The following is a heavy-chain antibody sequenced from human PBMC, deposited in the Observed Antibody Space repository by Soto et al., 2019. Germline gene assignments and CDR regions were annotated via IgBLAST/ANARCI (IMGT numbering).Heavy chain of an antibody. D-gene: IGHD2-21*01. CDR2: ISGSGGST. V-gene: IGHV3-23*01. Sequence: GGSLRLSCAASGFTFSSYAMSWVRQAPGKGLEWVSAISGSGGSTYYADSVKGRFTISRDNSKNTLYLQMNSLRAEDTAVYYCAEGQRKCDSPTFDHWGQGTLVTVSS. J-gene: IGHJ4*02. CDR1: GFTFSSYA. CDR3: AEGQRKCDSPTFDH.